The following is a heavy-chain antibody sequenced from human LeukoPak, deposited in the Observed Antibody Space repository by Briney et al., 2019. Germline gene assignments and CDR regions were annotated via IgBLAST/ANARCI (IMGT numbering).Heavy chain of an antibody. CDR1: GGSISSGGYY. CDR3: AREGVLTIGAFDI. CDR2: IYYSGST. J-gene: IGHJ3*02. D-gene: IGHD3-3*01. Sequence: PSQTLSLTCTVSGGSISSGGYYWSWIRQPPGEGLEWIGYIYYSGSTYYHPSLKSRVTISLDTSKNQFSLKLSSVTAADTAVYYCAREGVLTIGAFDIWGQGTMVTVSS. V-gene: IGHV4-30-4*01.